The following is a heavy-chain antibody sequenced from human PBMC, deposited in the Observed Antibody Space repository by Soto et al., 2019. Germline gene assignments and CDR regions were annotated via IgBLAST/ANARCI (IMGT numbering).Heavy chain of an antibody. D-gene: IGHD3-22*01. J-gene: IGHJ6*04. CDR3: ARGFIATSLNYYFYGMDV. Sequence: ASVKVSCKASGYTFTSYPINWVRQATGQGLGWVGWMTHNSGNTGYAQKFESRFTMNRNTSISTASIELSSLRSEDTVVYYCARGFIATSLNYYFYGMDVWGRGPTVTVS. CDR2: MTHNSGNT. V-gene: IGHV1-8*01. CDR1: GYTFTSYP.